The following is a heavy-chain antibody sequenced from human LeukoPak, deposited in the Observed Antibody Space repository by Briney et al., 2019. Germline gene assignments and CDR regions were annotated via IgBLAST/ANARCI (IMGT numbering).Heavy chain of an antibody. CDR1: GFTFNNYA. D-gene: IGHD5-18*01. J-gene: IGHJ4*02. CDR2: IKKDGSEK. Sequence: GGSLRLSCAASGFTFNNYAMSWVRQAPGKGLEWAANIKKDGSEKYYVDSVKGRFTISRDNAKKSLYLQMNSLRAEDTAVYYCARHPSGVTGHTYGRGIDYWGQGTLVTVSS. V-gene: IGHV3-7*01. CDR3: ARHPSGVTGHTYGRGIDY.